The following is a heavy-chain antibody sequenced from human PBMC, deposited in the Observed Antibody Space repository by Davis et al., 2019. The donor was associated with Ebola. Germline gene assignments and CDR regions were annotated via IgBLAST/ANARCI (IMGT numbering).Heavy chain of an antibody. J-gene: IGHJ5*02. V-gene: IGHV3-48*04. Sequence: GGSLRLSCAASGFTFSSYNMNWVRQAPGKGLEWVSYISDSSTTIYYADSVKGRFTISRDNAKNSLYLQMNSLRAEDTAVYYCARDSASITIFGVAPLGQGTLVTVSS. CDR3: ARDSASITIFGVAP. D-gene: IGHD3-3*01. CDR2: ISDSSTTI. CDR1: GFTFSSYN.